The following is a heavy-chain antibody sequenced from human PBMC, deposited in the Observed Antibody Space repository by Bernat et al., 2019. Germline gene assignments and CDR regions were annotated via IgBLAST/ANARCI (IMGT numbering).Heavy chain of an antibody. Sequence: QVQLVESGGGVVQPGRSLRLSCAASGFTFSTYGMHWVRQAPGKGLEWVAVIWYDGSNKYYADSVRGRFTISRDNSKNSLYLQMNSLRAEDTAVYYCARDRGGGYCTNGVCYNFYYGMDVWGQGTTVTVSS. CDR2: IWYDGSNK. CDR1: GFTFSTYG. D-gene: IGHD2-8*01. CDR3: ARDRGGGYCTNGVCYNFYYGMDV. J-gene: IGHJ6*02. V-gene: IGHV3-33*01.